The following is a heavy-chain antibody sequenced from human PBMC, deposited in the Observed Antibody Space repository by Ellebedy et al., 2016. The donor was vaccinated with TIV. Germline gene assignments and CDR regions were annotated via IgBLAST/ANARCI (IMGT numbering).Heavy chain of an antibody. D-gene: IGHD1-7*01. J-gene: IGHJ4*02. CDR2: VSRDGSDE. V-gene: IGHV3-30*03. Sequence: GESLKISXGASGFIFSSYVMHWVRQAPGKGLEWVAAVSRDGSDEFYADSVKGRFSFSRDNSKNTLNLQPNSLKVEDTGVYYCARGHNWNWEYYFDFWGQGTLVTVSS. CDR1: GFIFSSYV. CDR3: ARGHNWNWEYYFDF.